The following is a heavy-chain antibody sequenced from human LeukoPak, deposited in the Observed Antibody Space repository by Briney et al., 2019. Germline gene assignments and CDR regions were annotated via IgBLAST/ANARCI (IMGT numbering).Heavy chain of an antibody. Sequence: PSETLSLTCTVSGGSISSSSYYWGWIRQPPGKGLEWIGSIYYSGSTYYNPSLKSRVTISVDTSKNQFSLKLTSVTAADTAVYYCAREGSGSYWGQGTLVTVSS. CDR1: GGSISSSSYY. D-gene: IGHD1-26*01. J-gene: IGHJ4*02. CDR2: IYYSGST. V-gene: IGHV4-39*07. CDR3: AREGSGSY.